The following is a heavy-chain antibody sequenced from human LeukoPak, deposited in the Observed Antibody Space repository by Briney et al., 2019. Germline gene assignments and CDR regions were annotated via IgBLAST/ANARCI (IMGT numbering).Heavy chain of an antibody. J-gene: IGHJ4*02. D-gene: IGHD4-17*01. Sequence: ASVKVSCKTSGYTFTSYHINCVRQATGQGLEWMGWMNPYSGDRGYAQKFQGRLSITSDTPISTAYMDLSSLRSEDTAVYFCARTTSLTASGYDYWGQGTLVTVSS. CDR3: ARTTSLTASGYDY. CDR1: GYTFTSYH. CDR2: MNPYSGDR. V-gene: IGHV1-8*03.